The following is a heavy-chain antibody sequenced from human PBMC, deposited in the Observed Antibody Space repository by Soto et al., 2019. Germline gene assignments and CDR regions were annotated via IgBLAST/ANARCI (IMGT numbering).Heavy chain of an antibody. CDR2: INYSGST. V-gene: IGHV4-34*09. Sequence: SETLSLTCAVYGGSFSSYYWSWIRQPPGKGLEWIGEINYSGSTYYTPSLKTRVTISVDTSKNPFSLKLSSVTAADTAVYYCARYYYDSSGYYYLRIFDYWGQETLVTVSS. D-gene: IGHD3-22*01. J-gene: IGHJ4*02. CDR3: ARYYYDSSGYYYLRIFDY. CDR1: GGSFSSYY.